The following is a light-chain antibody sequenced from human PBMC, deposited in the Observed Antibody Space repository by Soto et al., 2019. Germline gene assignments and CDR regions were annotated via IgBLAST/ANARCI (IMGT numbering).Light chain of an antibody. V-gene: IGLV1-40*01. J-gene: IGLJ3*02. CDR2: GDT. CDR3: QSFDSSLSGWL. Sequence: QSVPTQPPSVSGAPGQRVTISCTGSSSNIGAGYDVHWYQQRPGTAPKLLISGDTNRPSGVPDRFSGSKSGTSASLAITGLRAEDEADYYCQSFDSSLSGWLFGGGTKLTVL. CDR1: SSNIGAGYD.